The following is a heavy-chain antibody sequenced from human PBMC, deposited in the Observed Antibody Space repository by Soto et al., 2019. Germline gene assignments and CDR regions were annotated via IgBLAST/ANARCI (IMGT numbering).Heavy chain of an antibody. V-gene: IGHV1-69*12. J-gene: IGHJ4*02. CDR1: GGTFSSYA. Sequence: QVQLVQSGAEVKKPGSSVKVSCKASGGTFSSYAISWVRQAPGQGLEWMGGIIPIFGTANYAQKFQGRVTITAAESTSTAYLERISLRSEDTAVYYCARDGGGYYYSPLDYWSQGTLVTVSS. CDR3: ARDGGGYYYSPLDY. D-gene: IGHD3-22*01. CDR2: IIPIFGTA.